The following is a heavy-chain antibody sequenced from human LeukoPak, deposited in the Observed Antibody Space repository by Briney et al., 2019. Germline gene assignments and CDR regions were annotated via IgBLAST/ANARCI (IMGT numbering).Heavy chain of an antibody. CDR1: GYTFTGYY. V-gene: IGHV1-2*06. Sequence: ASVKVSCKASGYTFTGYYMHWVRQAPGQGLEWMGRINPNSGGTNYAQKFQGRVTMTRDTSISTAYMELSRLRSDDTAVYYCATRQQWLHHFDYWGQGTLVTVSS. CDR2: INPNSGGT. D-gene: IGHD6-19*01. CDR3: ATRQQWLHHFDY. J-gene: IGHJ4*02.